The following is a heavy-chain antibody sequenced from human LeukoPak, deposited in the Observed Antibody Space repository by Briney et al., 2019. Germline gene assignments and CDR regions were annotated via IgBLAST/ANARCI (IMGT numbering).Heavy chain of an antibody. CDR2: TSHSGST. D-gene: IGHD6-13*01. Sequence: PSETLSLTCAVYGGSLSGYYWSWIRQPPGKGLEWIGETSHSGSTDYDPSFKSRVTISVDTSKNQFSLKLSSVTAADTAVYYCATLRAGYLIGFDPWGQGTLVTVSS. J-gene: IGHJ5*02. CDR3: ATLRAGYLIGFDP. CDR1: GGSLSGYY. V-gene: IGHV4-34*01.